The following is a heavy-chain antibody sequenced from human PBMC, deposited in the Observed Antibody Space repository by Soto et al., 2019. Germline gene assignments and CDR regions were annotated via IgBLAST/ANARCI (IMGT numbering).Heavy chain of an antibody. Sequence: SETLSLTCTVSGGSISSSSYYWGWIRQPPGKGLEWIGSIYYSGSTYYNPSLKSRVTISVDTSKNQFSLKLSSVTAADTAVYYCARHFPPIAAEGGLYWFDPWGQGTLVTVSS. D-gene: IGHD6-13*01. J-gene: IGHJ5*02. CDR1: GGSISSSSYY. CDR2: IYYSGST. CDR3: ARHFPPIAAEGGLYWFDP. V-gene: IGHV4-39*01.